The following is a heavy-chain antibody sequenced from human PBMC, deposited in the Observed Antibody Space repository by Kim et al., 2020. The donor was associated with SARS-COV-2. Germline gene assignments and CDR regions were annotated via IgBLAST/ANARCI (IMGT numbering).Heavy chain of an antibody. D-gene: IGHD6-13*01. CDR1: GGSIKSYY. Sequence: SETLSLTCSVSGGSIKSYYWSWIRQSPGKGLEWIGYVYYRGSTDYNLSLTSRFTMSVDTSKHEYSLKLTSVTAADTAVSHCARDRCSNWQLDVHCFDPRG. J-gene: IGHJ5*02. V-gene: IGHV4-59*01. CDR2: VYYRGST. CDR3: ARDRCSNWQLDVHCFDP.